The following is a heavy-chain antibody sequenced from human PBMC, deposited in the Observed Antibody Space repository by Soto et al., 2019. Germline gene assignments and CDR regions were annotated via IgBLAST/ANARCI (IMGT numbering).Heavy chain of an antibody. CDR3: SKGYAMDV. CDR2: ININSGNT. Sequence: QVQLVQSGAEVKKPGASVKVSCKASGNTFPTYDINWVRQATGQGLEWMGWININSGNTAYAQKFQGRFIMTRNTXXXXXXXXXXXXXXXXXXVYYCSKGYAMDVWGQGTTVIVSS. J-gene: IGHJ6*02. CDR1: GNTFPTYD. V-gene: IGHV1-8*01. D-gene: IGHD3-22*01.